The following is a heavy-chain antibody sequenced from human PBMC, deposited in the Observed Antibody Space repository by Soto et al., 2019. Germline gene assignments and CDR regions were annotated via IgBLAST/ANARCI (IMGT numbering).Heavy chain of an antibody. CDR1: GGSFSGYY. Sequence: PSETLSLTCAVYGGSFSGYYWSWIRQPPGKGLEWIGEINHSGSTNYNPSLKSRVTISVDTSKNQFSLKLSSVTAADTAVYYCARGKNFDILTGYYQTHYFDYWGQGTLVTVSS. J-gene: IGHJ4*02. CDR3: ARGKNFDILTGYYQTHYFDY. D-gene: IGHD3-9*01. CDR2: INHSGST. V-gene: IGHV4-34*01.